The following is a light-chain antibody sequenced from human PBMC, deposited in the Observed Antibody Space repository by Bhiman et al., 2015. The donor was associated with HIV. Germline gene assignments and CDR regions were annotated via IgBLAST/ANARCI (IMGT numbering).Light chain of an antibody. V-gene: IGLV1-47*01. Sequence: QPVLTQTPSASGAPGQGVTISCSGSSSNVGRNYVYWYQQLPGTTPKLLIYKNNQRPSGVPDRFSGSKSGTSASLAISGLQAEDEADYYCAAWDGSLNGPVFGGGTKLTVL. J-gene: IGLJ3*02. CDR1: SSNVGRNY. CDR3: AAWDGSLNGPV. CDR2: KNN.